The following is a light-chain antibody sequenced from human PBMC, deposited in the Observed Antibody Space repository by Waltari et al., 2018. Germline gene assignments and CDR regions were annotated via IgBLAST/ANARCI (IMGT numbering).Light chain of an antibody. J-gene: IGKJ1*01. CDR3: MQALQTPRT. CDR1: RGLLHTNGYNY. V-gene: IGKV2-28*01. CDR2: LGS. Sequence: DIVMTQSPLSLPVTPGEPASISCRSSRGLLHTNGYNYLDWYLQKPGQSPQLLIYLGSNRASGVPDRFSGSESGTDFTLKISRVEAEDVGVYYCMQALQTPRTFGQGTKVEIK.